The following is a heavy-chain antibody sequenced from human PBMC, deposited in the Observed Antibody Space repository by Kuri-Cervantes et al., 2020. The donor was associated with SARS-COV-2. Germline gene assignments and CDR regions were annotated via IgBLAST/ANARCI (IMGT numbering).Heavy chain of an antibody. V-gene: IGHV3-30-3*01. D-gene: IGHD6-13*01. CDR1: GFTFSSYA. CDR2: ISYDGSNK. J-gene: IGHJ6*02. Sequence: GGSLRLSCAASGFTFSSYAMHWVRQAPGKGLEWVAVISYDGSNKYYADSVKGRFTISRDNSKNTLYLQMNSLRAEDTAVYYCARDIKGKTAAGTVFYYYYYGMDVWGQGTTVTVSS. CDR3: ARDIKGKTAAGTVFYYYYYGMDV.